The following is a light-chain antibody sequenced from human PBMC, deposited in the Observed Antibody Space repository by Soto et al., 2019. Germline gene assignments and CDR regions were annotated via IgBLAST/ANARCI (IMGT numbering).Light chain of an antibody. CDR1: QAINSN. CDR2: PES. V-gene: IGKV3-15*01. J-gene: IGKJ4*01. CDR3: HQYNDWLHT. Sequence: EIVMTQSPATLSVSPGESASLSCSSSQAINSNLAWYQHLPGQAPRLLIYPESTRAAGVPARVSGSGSETELTRLIRGLQAEAFALYCSHQYNDWLHTFGGATKVDLK.